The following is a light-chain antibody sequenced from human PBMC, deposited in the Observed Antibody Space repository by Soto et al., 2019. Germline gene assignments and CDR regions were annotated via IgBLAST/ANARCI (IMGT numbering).Light chain of an antibody. CDR2: GAT. CDR3: QQHNDWPLT. CDR1: QSVSNN. J-gene: IGKJ4*01. V-gene: IGKV3-15*01. Sequence: EKVMTQSPATMSVSPGERVTLSCRASQSVSNNLAWYQQKPGQAPRLLIYGATATATGIPARFSGSGSGTEFTLTISSLQSEDFAVYYCQQHNDWPLTFGGGTKVEIK.